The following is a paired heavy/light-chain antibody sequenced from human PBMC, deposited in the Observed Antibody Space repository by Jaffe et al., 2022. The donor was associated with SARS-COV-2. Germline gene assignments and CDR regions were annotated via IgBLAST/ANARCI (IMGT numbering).Heavy chain of an antibody. CDR2: TYFRSKWYN. Sequence: QVQLQQSGPGLVKPSQTLSLTCAISGDSVSSNSVAWNWIRQSPSRGLEWLGRTYFRSKWYNDYAVSVQSRITINPDTSQNHFSLQLSSVTPEDTAIYYCAAQDCSGGSCYSDGPLLYWGQGTLVSVSS. CDR3: AAQDCSGGSCYSDGPLLY. J-gene: IGHJ4*02. V-gene: IGHV6-1*01. D-gene: IGHD2-15*01. CDR1: GDSVSSNSVA.
Light chain of an antibody. CDR2: WAS. J-gene: IGKJ5*01. CDR1: QSVLYSPNNKNY. V-gene: IGKV4-1*01. Sequence: DIEMTQSPDSLAVSLGERATINCKSSQSVLYSPNNKNYLGWYQQKPGQPPKLLIYWASTRKFGVPDRFSGSGSGTDFTLTISSLQAEDVAVYYCQQSYNAPFTFGQGTRLEIK. CDR3: QQSYNAPFT.